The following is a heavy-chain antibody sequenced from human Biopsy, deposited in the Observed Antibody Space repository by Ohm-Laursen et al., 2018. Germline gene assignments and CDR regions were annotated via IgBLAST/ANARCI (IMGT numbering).Heavy chain of an antibody. CDR3: ARMPHFDY. CDR2: IYYTGST. V-gene: IGHV4-59*07. D-gene: IGHD2-2*01. J-gene: IGHJ4*02. CDR1: RDSISNYY. Sequence: SDTLSLTCTVSRDSISNYYWTWIRQSPGKGLEWIGYIYYTGSTNYNPSVKSRVTISVDTSKNQFSLKLNSVTAADTAVYYCARMPHFDYWGQGILATVSS.